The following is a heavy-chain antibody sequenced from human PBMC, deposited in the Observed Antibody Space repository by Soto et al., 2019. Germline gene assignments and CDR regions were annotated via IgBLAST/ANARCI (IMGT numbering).Heavy chain of an antibody. V-gene: IGHV3-23*01. J-gene: IGHJ4*02. D-gene: IGHD3-22*01. CDR3: VDSSGYYYPYDY. CDR1: GFTFSSYA. CDR2: ISGSGGST. Sequence: XXSLRLSCAASGFTFSSYAMRWVPQAPGKGLEWVSAISGSGGSTYYADSVKGRFTISRDNSKNTLYLQMNSMRAEDTAVYYCVDSSGYYYPYDYWGQGTLVTVSS.